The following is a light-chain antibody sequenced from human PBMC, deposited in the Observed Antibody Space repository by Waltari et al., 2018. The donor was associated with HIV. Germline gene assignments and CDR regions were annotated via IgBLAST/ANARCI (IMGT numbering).Light chain of an antibody. J-gene: IGKJ2*01. CDR3: QRYGSSPPYT. CDR1: ESVSSTY. CDR2: GAS. Sequence: EFVLTQSPGTLSLSPGERATLSCRASESVSSTYLAWYQQKPGQAPRPLIYGASRRATGIPDRFSGSGSETDFTLTISRLEPEDFAVYYCQRYGSSPPYTFGQGTKLEIK. V-gene: IGKV3-20*01.